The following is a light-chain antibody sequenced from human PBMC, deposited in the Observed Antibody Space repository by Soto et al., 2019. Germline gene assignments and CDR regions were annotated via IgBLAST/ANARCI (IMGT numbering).Light chain of an antibody. CDR1: QRVLYSSNNKNY. CDR2: WAS. V-gene: IGKV4-1*01. Sequence: IVMTQSPDSLAVSLGERATINCKSSQRVLYSSNNKNYLAWYQQKPGQPPKLLIYWASTRESGVPDRFSGSGSGTDFTLTISSLQAKDVAVYYCQQYSSTPPTFGQGTKLDSK. CDR3: QQYSSTPPT. J-gene: IGKJ1*01.